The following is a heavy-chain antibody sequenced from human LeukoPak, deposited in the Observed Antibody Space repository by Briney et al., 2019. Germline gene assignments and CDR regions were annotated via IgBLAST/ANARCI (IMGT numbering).Heavy chain of an antibody. CDR2: IYHSGST. V-gene: IGHV4-38-2*02. J-gene: IGHJ4*02. D-gene: IGHD4-23*01. CDR3: ARGGGDY. CDR1: GYSISSGYY. Sequence: SETLSLTCTVSGYSISSGYYWGWIRQPPGKGLEWIGSIYHSGSTYYNPSLKSRVTISVDTSKNQFSLKLSSVTAADTAVYYRARGGGDYWGQGTLVTVSS.